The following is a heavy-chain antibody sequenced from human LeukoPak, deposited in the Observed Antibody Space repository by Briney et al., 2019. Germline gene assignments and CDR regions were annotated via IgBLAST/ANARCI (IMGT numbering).Heavy chain of an antibody. CDR2: INHSGST. V-gene: IGHV4-34*01. CDR1: GGSFSGYY. Sequence: SETLSLTCAVYGGSFSGYYWSWIRQPPGKGLEWIGEINHSGSTNYNPSLKSRVTISVDTSENQFSLKLSSVTAADTAVYYCARRTYYYGSGSYYSPVYYYYYMDVWGKGTTVTVSS. J-gene: IGHJ6*03. D-gene: IGHD3-10*01. CDR3: ARRTYYYGSGSYYSPVYYYYYMDV.